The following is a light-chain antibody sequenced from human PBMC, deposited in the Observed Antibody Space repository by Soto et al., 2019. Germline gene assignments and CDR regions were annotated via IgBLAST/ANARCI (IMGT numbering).Light chain of an antibody. J-gene: IGLJ2*01. CDR1: KLGDKH. CDR3: QAWVSSTVV. V-gene: IGLV3-1*01. CDR2: QDT. Sequence: SYELTQPPSVSVSPGQTASITCSGDKLGDKHACWYQQKPGQSPVLVIYQDTKRPSGIPERFSGSNSGNTATLTISGTQAMDEADYYCQAWVSSTVVFGGGTKVTVL.